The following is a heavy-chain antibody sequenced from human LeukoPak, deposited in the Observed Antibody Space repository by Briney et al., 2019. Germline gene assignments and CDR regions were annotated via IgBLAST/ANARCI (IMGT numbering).Heavy chain of an antibody. CDR1: GGTFSSYA. D-gene: IGHD5-24*01. Sequence: SVKVSCKASGGTFSSYAISWVRQAPGQGLEWMGRIIPILGIANYAQKFQGRVTITADKSTSTAYMELSSLRSEDTAVYYCARASVEMATIRLRRSAFDIWGQGTMVTVSS. J-gene: IGHJ3*02. V-gene: IGHV1-69*04. CDR3: ARASVEMATIRLRRSAFDI. CDR2: IIPILGIA.